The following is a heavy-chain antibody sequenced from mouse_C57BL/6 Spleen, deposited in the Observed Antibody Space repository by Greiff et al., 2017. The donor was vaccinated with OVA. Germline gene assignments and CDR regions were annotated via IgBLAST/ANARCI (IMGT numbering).Heavy chain of an antibody. CDR2: INPSSGYT. CDR1: GYTFTSYT. J-gene: IGHJ3*01. CDR3: ATTGTGAWFAY. D-gene: IGHD4-1*02. Sequence: QVQLQQSGAELARPGASVKLSCKASGYTFTSYTMPWVKQRPGQGLEWIGYINPSSGYTKYNQKFKDKATLTADISSSTAYMQLSSLTSEDSAVYYCATTGTGAWFAYWGQGTLVTVSA. V-gene: IGHV1-4*01.